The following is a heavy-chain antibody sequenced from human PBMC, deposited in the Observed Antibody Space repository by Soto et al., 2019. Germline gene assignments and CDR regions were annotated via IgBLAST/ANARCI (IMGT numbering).Heavy chain of an antibody. CDR3: ARQDFWSGYNWFDP. J-gene: IGHJ5*02. CDR1: GGSISSGGYH. D-gene: IGHD3-3*01. V-gene: IGHV4-31*03. CDR2: IYYSGST. Sequence: SETLSLTCTVSGGSISSGGYHWSWIRQHPGKGLEWIGYIYYSGSTYYNPSLKSRVTISVDTSKNQFSLKLSSVTAADTAVYYCARQDFWSGYNWFDPWGQGTLVTVSS.